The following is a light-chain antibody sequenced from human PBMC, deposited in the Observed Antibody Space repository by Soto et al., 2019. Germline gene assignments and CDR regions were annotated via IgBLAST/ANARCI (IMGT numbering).Light chain of an antibody. J-gene: IGLJ1*01. CDR1: SNDVGKYNL. V-gene: IGLV2-23*02. Sequence: QSVLTQPASVSGSPGQSITISCTGTSNDVGKYNLVSWYQHHPGKAPKLIIYDVTQWPSGASNRFSGSKSGNTASLTIYRLLSDDEADYYCCSYAGGTSFYVFGTGTKLTVL. CDR2: DVT. CDR3: CSYAGGTSFYV.